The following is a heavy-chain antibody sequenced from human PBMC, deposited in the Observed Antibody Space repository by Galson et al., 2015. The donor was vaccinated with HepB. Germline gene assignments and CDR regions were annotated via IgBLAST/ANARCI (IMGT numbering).Heavy chain of an antibody. CDR3: AREFAVEMATTWEYYFDY. CDR1: GGTFSSYT. J-gene: IGHJ4*02. CDR2: IIPILGIA. D-gene: IGHD5-24*01. V-gene: IGHV1-69*04. Sequence: SVKVSCKASGGTFSSYTISWVRQAPGQGLEWMGRIIPILGIANYAQKFQGRVTITADKSTSTAYMELSSLRSEDTAVYYCAREFAVEMATTWEYYFDYWGQGTLVTVSS.